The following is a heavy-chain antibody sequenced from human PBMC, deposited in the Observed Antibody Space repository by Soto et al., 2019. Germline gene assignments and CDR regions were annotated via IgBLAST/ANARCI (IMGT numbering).Heavy chain of an antibody. CDR3: ARGPPLPTGRLAY. V-gene: IGHV1-18*01. Sequence: QVQLVQSGAEVKRPGASVRVSCKASGFTFITYGINWVRQAPGQGLEWMGWISPYNGNTNYAQKFQGRVTMTTDTSTSTAYMELRSLRSDDPAVYYCARGPPLPTGRLAYWGQGTLVTVSS. J-gene: IGHJ4*02. CDR1: GFTFITYG. D-gene: IGHD1-1*01. CDR2: ISPYNGNT.